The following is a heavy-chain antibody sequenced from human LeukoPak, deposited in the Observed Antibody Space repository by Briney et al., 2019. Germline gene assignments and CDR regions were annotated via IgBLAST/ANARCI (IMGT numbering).Heavy chain of an antibody. CDR1: GFTFSSYS. V-gene: IGHV3-48*01. J-gene: IGHJ6*02. Sequence: GGSLRLSCAAPGFTFSSYSMNWVRQAPGKGLEWVSYISSSSSTIYYADSVKGRFTISRDNAKNSLYLQMNSLRAEDTAVYYCARDDSSAKPPFYYYYGMDVWGQGTTVTVSS. CDR2: ISSSSSTI. CDR3: ARDDSSAKPPFYYYYGMDV. D-gene: IGHD3-22*01.